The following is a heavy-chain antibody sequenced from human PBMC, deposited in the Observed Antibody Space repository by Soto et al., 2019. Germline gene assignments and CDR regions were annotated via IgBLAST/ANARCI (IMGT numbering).Heavy chain of an antibody. CDR3: ARGAPYDFWSGTNDCMDV. CDR1: GYTFTSYA. Sequence: ASVKVSCKASGYTFTSYAMHWVRQAPGQRLEWMGWINAGNGNTKYSQKFQGRVTITRDTSASTAYMELSSLRSEDTAVYYCARGAPYDFWSGTNDCMDVWGKGTTVTVSS. CDR2: INAGNGNT. D-gene: IGHD3-3*01. J-gene: IGHJ6*03. V-gene: IGHV1-3*01.